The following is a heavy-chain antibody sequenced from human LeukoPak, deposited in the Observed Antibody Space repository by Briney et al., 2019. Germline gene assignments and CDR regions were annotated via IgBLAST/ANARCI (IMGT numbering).Heavy chain of an antibody. CDR1: GGSISSGSYY. J-gene: IGHJ3*02. CDR3: ARGSDYPNYDFWSGPTEAFDI. D-gene: IGHD3-3*01. Sequence: SETLSLTCTVSGGSISSGSYYWSWIRQPAGKGLEWIGRIYTSGSTNYNPSLKSRVTISVDTSKNQFSLKLSSVTAADTAVYYCARGSDYPNYDFWSGPTEAFDIWGQGTMVTVSS. V-gene: IGHV4-61*02. CDR2: IYTSGST.